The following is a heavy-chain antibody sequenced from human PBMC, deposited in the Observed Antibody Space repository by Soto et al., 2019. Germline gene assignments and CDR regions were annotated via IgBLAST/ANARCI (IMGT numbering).Heavy chain of an antibody. J-gene: IGHJ4*02. Sequence: GGSLRLSCAASGFTFSSYGMHWVRQAPGKGLEWVAVISYDGSNKYYADSVKGRFTISRDNSKNTLYLQMNSLRAEDTAVYYCAKVYNWNYMDPDYWGQGTLVTVSS. CDR1: GFTFSSYG. CDR3: AKVYNWNYMDPDY. V-gene: IGHV3-30*18. CDR2: ISYDGSNK. D-gene: IGHD1-7*01.